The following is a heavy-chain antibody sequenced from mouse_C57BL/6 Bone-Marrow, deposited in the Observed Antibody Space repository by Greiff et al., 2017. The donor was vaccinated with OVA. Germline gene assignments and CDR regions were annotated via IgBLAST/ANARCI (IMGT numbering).Heavy chain of an antibody. D-gene: IGHD2-5*01. J-gene: IGHJ4*01. CDR3: TRGYSNYYAMDY. CDR2: IDPETGGT. Sequence: QVQLQQSGAELVRPGASVTLSCTASGYTFTDYEMHWVKQTPVHGLEWIGAIDPETGGTAYNQKFKGQAILTADKSSSTAYMELRSLTSEDSAVYYCTRGYSNYYAMDYWGQGTSATVSS. V-gene: IGHV1-15*01. CDR1: GYTFTDYE.